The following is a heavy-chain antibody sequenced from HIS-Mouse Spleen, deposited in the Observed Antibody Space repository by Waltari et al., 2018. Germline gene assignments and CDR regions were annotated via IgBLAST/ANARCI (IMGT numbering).Heavy chain of an antibody. D-gene: IGHD6-6*01. CDR1: DGSFSGYS. CDR3: ARGLAARFDY. J-gene: IGHJ4*02. V-gene: IGHV4-34*01. CDR2: INHCGST. Sequence: QVQLQQWGAGLLKPSATLSLTCAVYDGSFSGYSWRWIRQRPGTGLEWIGEINHCGSTNYNPSLKSRVTISVDTSKNQFSLKLSSVTAADTAVYYCARGLAARFDYWGQGTLVTVSS.